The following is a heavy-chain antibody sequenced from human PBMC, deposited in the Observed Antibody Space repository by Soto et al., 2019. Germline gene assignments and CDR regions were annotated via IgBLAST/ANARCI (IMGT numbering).Heavy chain of an antibody. V-gene: IGHV3-72*01. J-gene: IGHJ4*02. D-gene: IGHD1-7*01. CDR2: TRNKVKSYTT. CDR3: VRVFRGEWNYDYLDY. CDR1: GFTFSDHY. Sequence: EVQLVESGGGLVQPGGSLRLSCAASGFTFSDHYMDWVRQAPGKGLEWVGRTRNKVKSYTTEYAASVTGRFTISRDDSKNLLYLQMNSLKTEDTAVYYCVRVFRGEWNYDYLDYWGQGTLVTVSS.